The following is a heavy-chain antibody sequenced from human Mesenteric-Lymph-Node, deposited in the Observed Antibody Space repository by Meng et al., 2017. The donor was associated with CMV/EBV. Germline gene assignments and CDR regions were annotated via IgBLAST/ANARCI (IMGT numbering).Heavy chain of an antibody. V-gene: IGHV1-2*02. CDR2: INPNSGGT. Sequence: ASVKVSCKASGYTFTGYYMHWVRQAPGQGLEWMGWINPNSGGTYYPQKFQGRVTMTRDTSISTAYMEVSRLRSDDTAVYYCARDMSGDFLDYWGQGTLVTVSS. CDR1: GYTFTGYY. J-gene: IGHJ4*02. CDR3: ARDMSGDFLDY. D-gene: IGHD1-26*01.